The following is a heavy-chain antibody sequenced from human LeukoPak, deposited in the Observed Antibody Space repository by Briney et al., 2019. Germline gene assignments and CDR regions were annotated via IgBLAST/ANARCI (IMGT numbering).Heavy chain of an antibody. Sequence: SETLSLTCTVSGGSISSGSYYWSWIRQPAGKGLEWIVRIYTSGSTNYNPSLKSRVTISVDTSKNQFSLKLSSVTAADTAVYYCAREGYYYDSSGYYYAFDYWGQGTLVTVSS. V-gene: IGHV4-61*02. CDR2: IYTSGST. CDR3: AREGYYYDSSGYYYAFDY. J-gene: IGHJ4*02. D-gene: IGHD3-22*01. CDR1: GGSISSGSYY.